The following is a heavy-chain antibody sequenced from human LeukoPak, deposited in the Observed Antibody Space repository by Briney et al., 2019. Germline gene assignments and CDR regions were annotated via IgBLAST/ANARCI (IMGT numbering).Heavy chain of an antibody. V-gene: IGHV1-46*01. Sequence: ASVKVSCKASGNTFTSYYMHWVRQAPGQELEWMGIINPSGGSTSYAQKFQGRVTMTRDMSTSTVYMELSSLRSEDTAVYYCARDASDTAMVHPGRSIGFDYWGQGTLVTVSS. CDR1: GNTFTSYY. CDR2: INPSGGST. CDR3: ARDASDTAMVHPGRSIGFDY. D-gene: IGHD5-18*01. J-gene: IGHJ4*02.